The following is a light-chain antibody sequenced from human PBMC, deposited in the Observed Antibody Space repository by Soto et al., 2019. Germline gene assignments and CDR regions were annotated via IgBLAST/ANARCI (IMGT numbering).Light chain of an antibody. V-gene: IGLV1-40*01. CDR1: SSNIGAGYD. CDR2: GNT. J-gene: IGLJ1*01. Sequence: QSVLTQPPSVSGAPGQRVTISCNGRSSNIGAGYDVHWYQQLPGTAPKLLIYGNTNRPSGVPDRFSGSKSGTSASLAITGLHAEDEAAYYCQSHDTSLSGYVFGTGTKVTVL. CDR3: QSHDTSLSGYV.